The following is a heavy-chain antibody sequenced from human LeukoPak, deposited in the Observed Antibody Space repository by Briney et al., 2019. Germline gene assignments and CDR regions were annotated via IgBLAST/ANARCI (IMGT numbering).Heavy chain of an antibody. CDR2: ISSSGATT. CDR3: ARDNGRESNGDNWFDP. CDR1: GFTLSSFE. J-gene: IGHJ5*02. V-gene: IGHV3-48*03. Sequence: GGSLRLSCEASGFTLSSFEMTWVRQAPGKGLEWVSYISSSGATTYYAGSVRGRFTISRDNAKNSLYLQMNSLTAEDTALYYCARDNGRESNGDNWFDPWGQGTLVTVSS.